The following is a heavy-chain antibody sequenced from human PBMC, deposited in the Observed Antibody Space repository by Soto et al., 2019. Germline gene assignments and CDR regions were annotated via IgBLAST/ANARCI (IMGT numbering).Heavy chain of an antibody. CDR2: IWYDGTKK. CDR1: GFTFSSYG. Sequence: VQLVESGGGFVQPGGSLRLSCVASGFTFSSYGMHWVRQAPGKGLEWVAVIWYDGTKKYYADSVKGRFNISRDNSKNTLYLEMNSLRAEDTAVYYCARHRIAAAGYFDYWGQGTLITVSS. V-gene: IGHV3-33*03. J-gene: IGHJ4*02. CDR3: ARHRIAAAGYFDY. D-gene: IGHD6-13*01.